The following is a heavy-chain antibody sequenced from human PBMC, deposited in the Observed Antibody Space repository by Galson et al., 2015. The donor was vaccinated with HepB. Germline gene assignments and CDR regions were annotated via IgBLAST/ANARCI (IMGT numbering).Heavy chain of an antibody. CDR2: IYSGGST. CDR3: ARLHESYYYDSSGYYFDY. J-gene: IGHJ4*02. Sequence: SLRLSCAASGFTVSSNYMSWVRQAPGKGLEWVSVIYSGGSTYYADSVKGRFTISRDNSKNTLYLQMNSLRAEDTAVYYCARLHESYYYDSSGYYFDYWGQGTLVTVSS. V-gene: IGHV3-53*01. CDR1: GFTVSSNY. D-gene: IGHD3-22*01.